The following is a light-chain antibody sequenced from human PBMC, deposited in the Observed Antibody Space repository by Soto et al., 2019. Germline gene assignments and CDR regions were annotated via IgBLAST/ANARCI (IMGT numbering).Light chain of an antibody. CDR2: AAS. CDR1: QSISTY. Sequence: DIQMTQSPSSLPASVGDRVTLTCRASQSISTYLNWYQQKPGKAPKLLIYAASSLQSGGPSRLSGSGSGTEFTLTISSLQPEDVATYYCQQSYTIPYTFGQGTKLEIK. CDR3: QQSYTIPYT. V-gene: IGKV1-39*01. J-gene: IGKJ2*01.